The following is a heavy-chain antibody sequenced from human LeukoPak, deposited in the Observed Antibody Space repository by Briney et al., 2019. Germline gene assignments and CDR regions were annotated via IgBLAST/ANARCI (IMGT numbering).Heavy chain of an antibody. D-gene: IGHD1-7*01. CDR1: GYTFTNYW. J-gene: IGHJ6*02. CDR3: ARLRTTGGYYGMDV. CDR2: IYPGDSDT. V-gene: IGHV5-51*01. Sequence: GESLKISCKGSGYTFTNYWIGWVRHMPGKGLEWMGIIYPGDSDTGYSPSFQGQVTISADKSISTAYLQWSSLKASDTAMYYSARLRTTGGYYGMDVWGQGTTVTVSS.